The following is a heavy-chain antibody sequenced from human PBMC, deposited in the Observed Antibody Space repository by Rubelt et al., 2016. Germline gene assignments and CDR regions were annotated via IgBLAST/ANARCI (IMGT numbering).Heavy chain of an antibody. CDR2: IYYSGST. CDR3: ARTMRVGATRRFDY. CDR1: Y. V-gene: IGHV4-59*08. D-gene: IGHD1-26*01. Sequence: YWSWIRQPPGKGLEWIGYIYYSGSTNYNPSLKSRVTISVDTSKNQFSLKLNSVTAADTAVYYCARTMRVGATRRFDYWGQGTLVIVSS. J-gene: IGHJ4*02.